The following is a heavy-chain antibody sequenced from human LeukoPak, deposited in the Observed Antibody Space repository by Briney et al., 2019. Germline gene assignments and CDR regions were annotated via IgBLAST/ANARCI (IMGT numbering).Heavy chain of an antibody. CDR1: GGSISSGDYY. V-gene: IGHV4-30-4*01. Sequence: SETLSLTCTVSGGSISSGDYYWSWIRQPPGKGLEWIGYISYCGSTYYNPSLKSRVTISVDTSKNQFSLKLSSVTAADTAVYYCALGVWFGELSLDYWGQGTLVTVSS. D-gene: IGHD3-10*01. J-gene: IGHJ4*02. CDR2: ISYCGST. CDR3: ALGVWFGELSLDY.